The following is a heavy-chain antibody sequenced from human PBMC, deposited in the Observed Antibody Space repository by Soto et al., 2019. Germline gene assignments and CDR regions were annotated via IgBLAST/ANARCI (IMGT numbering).Heavy chain of an antibody. CDR3: ARERITMIVVDPTGDWFDP. CDR1: GGSFSSSSYY. D-gene: IGHD3-22*01. Sequence: SETLSLTCTVSGGSFSSSSYYWGWIRQPPGKGLEWIGSIYYSGSTYYNPSLKSRVTISVDTSKNQFSLKLSSVTAADTAVYYCARERITMIVVDPTGDWFDPWGQGTLVTVSS. J-gene: IGHJ5*02. CDR2: IYYSGST. V-gene: IGHV4-39*02.